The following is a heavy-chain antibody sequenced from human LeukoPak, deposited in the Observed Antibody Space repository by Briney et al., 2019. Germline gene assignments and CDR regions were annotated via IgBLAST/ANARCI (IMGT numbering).Heavy chain of an antibody. V-gene: IGHV1-2*02. D-gene: IGHD6-13*01. J-gene: IGHJ6*03. CDR1: GYTFTGYY. CDR3: ARAHRGSSSWNDYYYYMDV. CDR2: INPNSGGT. Sequence: ASVKVSCKASGYTFTGYYMHWVRQAPGQGLEWMGWINPNSGGTNYAQKFQGRVTMTRDTSISTAYMELSRLRSDDTAVYYCARAHRGSSSWNDYYYYMDVWGKGTTVTVSS.